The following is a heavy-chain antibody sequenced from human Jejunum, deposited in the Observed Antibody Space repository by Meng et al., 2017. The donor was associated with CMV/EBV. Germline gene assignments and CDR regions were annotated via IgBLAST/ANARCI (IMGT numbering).Heavy chain of an antibody. D-gene: IGHD3/OR15-3a*01. CDR3: ARDLWGLGDY. V-gene: IGHV3-74*01. Sequence: SCVVSGFTLSYYWMHWVRQAPGKGLVWVSRISLDGSSTNYADSVKGRFTISRDNAKNTVYLQMKSLRVEDTAVYYCARDLWGLGDYWGQGTLVTVSS. CDR2: ISLDGSST. CDR1: GFTLSYYW. J-gene: IGHJ4*02.